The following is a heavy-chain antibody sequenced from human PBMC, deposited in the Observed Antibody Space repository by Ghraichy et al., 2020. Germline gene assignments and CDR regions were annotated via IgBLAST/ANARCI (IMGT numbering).Heavy chain of an antibody. V-gene: IGHV3-15*01. CDR1: GFTFSNAW. CDR2: IKSKTDGGTT. CDR3: TTDNSPMTYYYDSSGDYSL. J-gene: IGHJ4*02. Sequence: LSLTCAASGFTFSNAWMSWVRQAPGKGLEWVGRIKSKTDGGTTDYAAPVKGRFTISRDDSENTLYLQMNSLKTEDTAVYYCTTDNSPMTYYYDSSGDYSLWGQGTLVTVSS. D-gene: IGHD3-22*01.